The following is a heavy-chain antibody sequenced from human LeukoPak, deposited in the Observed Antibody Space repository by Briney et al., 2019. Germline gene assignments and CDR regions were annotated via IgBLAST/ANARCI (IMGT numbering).Heavy chain of an antibody. V-gene: IGHV1-18*01. Sequence: ASVKVSCKASGDTFTSYGISWVRQAPGQGLEWMGWISAYNGNTNYAQKLQGRVTMTTDTSTSTAYMELRSLRSDDTAVYYCARGLWSSGWYALRFDPWGQGTLVTVSS. CDR3: ARGLWSSGWYALRFDP. D-gene: IGHD6-19*01. CDR2: ISAYNGNT. CDR1: GDTFTSYG. J-gene: IGHJ5*02.